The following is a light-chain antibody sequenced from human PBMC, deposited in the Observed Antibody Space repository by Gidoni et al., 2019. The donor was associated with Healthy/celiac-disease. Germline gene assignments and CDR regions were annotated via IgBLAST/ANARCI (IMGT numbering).Light chain of an antibody. CDR2: GAS. Sequence: IVLTQSPGTLSLSPGERATLSCRASQSVSSSYLAWYQQKPGQAPRLLIYGASRRATGIPDRFSGSGSGTDFTLTISRLEPEDFAVYYCQQYGSSPPNTFGQGTKLEIK. J-gene: IGKJ2*01. CDR1: QSVSSSY. V-gene: IGKV3-20*01. CDR3: QQYGSSPPNT.